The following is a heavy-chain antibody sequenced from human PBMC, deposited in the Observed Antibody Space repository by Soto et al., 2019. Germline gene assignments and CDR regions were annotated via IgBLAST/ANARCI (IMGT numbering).Heavy chain of an antibody. Sequence: QVPLVESGGGLVKPGGSLRLSCEASGFTFSDYYMSWIRQAPGKGLEWVSYISSSGRTIYYADSVTGRFTISRDNAKDALYLPMNSLRPEDTAVYYCARDYSSSRYYSTDAWGQGTTVTVS. CDR1: GFTFSDYY. CDR3: ARDYSSSRYYSTDA. CDR2: ISSSGRTI. D-gene: IGHD6-6*01. J-gene: IGHJ6*02. V-gene: IGHV3-11*01.